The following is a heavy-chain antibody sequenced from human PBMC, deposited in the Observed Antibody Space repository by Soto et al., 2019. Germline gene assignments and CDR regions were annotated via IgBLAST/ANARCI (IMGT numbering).Heavy chain of an antibody. V-gene: IGHV3-23*01. J-gene: IGHJ5*02. CDR3: AKGSYDFKNWFDP. D-gene: IGHD3-3*01. CDR2: ISGSGGST. Sequence: EVQLLESGGGLVQPGGSLRLSCAASGFTFSSYAMSWVRQAPGKGLEWVSAISGSGGSTDYADSVKGRFTIPRDNSTNTLYLQMTSLRAEDTAVYYCAKGSYDFKNWFDPWGQGTLVTVSS. CDR1: GFTFSSYA.